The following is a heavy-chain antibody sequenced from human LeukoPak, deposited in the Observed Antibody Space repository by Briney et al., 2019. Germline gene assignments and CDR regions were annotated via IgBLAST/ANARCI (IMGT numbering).Heavy chain of an antibody. CDR1: GDSISTYY. V-gene: IGHV4-4*07. CDR2: IYTSGST. D-gene: IGHD2-2*01. Sequence: SETLSLTCSISGDSISTYYWSWIRQPAGKGLEWIGRIYTSGSTNYNPSLKSRVTMSVDTSKNQFSLKLSSVTAADTAVYYCARRRGRGYCSSTSCHPDAFDIWGQGTMVTVSS. J-gene: IGHJ3*02. CDR3: ARRRGRGYCSSTSCHPDAFDI.